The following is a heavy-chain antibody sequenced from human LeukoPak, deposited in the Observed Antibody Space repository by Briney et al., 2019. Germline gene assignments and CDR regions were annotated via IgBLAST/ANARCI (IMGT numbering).Heavy chain of an antibody. D-gene: IGHD3-16*02. Sequence: GGSLRLSCAASGFTFGGYAMSWVRQAPGKGLEWVSAISGSGGSTYYADSVKGRFTISRDNSKNTLYLQMNSLRAEDTAVYYCAKDLGLGDYVWGSYRTPYYYGMDVWGKGTTVTVSS. CDR2: ISGSGGST. V-gene: IGHV3-23*01. CDR1: GFTFGGYA. J-gene: IGHJ6*04. CDR3: AKDLGLGDYVWGSYRTPYYYGMDV.